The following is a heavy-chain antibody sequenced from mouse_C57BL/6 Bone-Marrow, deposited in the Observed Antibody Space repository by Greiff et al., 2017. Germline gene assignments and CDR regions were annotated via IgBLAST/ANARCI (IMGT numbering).Heavy chain of an antibody. CDR2: ISYDGSN. V-gene: IGHV3-6*01. CDR1: GYSITSGYY. CDR3: ARRDGYYYFDY. J-gene: IGHJ2*01. Sequence: EVKLQESGPGLVKPSQSLSLTCSVTGYSITSGYYWNWIRQFPGNKLEWMGYISYDGSNNYNPSLKNRISITRDTSKNQFFLKLNSVTTEDTATYYCARRDGYYYFDYWGQGTTLTVSS. D-gene: IGHD2-3*01.